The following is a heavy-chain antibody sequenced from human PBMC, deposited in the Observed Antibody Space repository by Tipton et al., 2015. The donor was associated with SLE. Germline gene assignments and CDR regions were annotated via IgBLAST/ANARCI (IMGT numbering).Heavy chain of an antibody. CDR2: IYGGGST. CDR1: GFTVSSNY. CDR3: AREECSGGSCFDF. D-gene: IGHD2-15*01. V-gene: IGHV3-53*05. Sequence: GSLRLSCAASGFTVSSNYMSWVRQAPGEGLEWVSVIYGGGSTNYADSVKGRFTISRDNSKNTLYLQMNSLRAEDTAVYFCAREECSGGSCFDFRGQGTLVTVSS. J-gene: IGHJ4*02.